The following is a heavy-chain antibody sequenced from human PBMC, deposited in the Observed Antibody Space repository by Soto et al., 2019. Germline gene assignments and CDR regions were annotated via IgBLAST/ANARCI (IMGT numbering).Heavy chain of an antibody. CDR3: ARVLRFLEWLWFDY. CDR2: IYYSGST. D-gene: IGHD3-3*01. V-gene: IGHV4-30-4*08. Sequence: SETLSLTCTVSGDSISSSDYYWGWIRQPPGKGLEWIGYIYYSGSTYYNPSLKSRVTISVDTSKNQFSLKLSSVTAADTAVYYCARVLRFLEWLWFDYWGQGTLVTVSS. J-gene: IGHJ4*02. CDR1: GDSISSSDYY.